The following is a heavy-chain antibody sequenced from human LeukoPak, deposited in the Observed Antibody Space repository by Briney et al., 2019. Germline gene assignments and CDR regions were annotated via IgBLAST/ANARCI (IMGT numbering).Heavy chain of an antibody. Sequence: GRSLRLSCAASGFTFDDYAMHWVRQAPGKGLEWVSGISWNSGSIVYADSVKGRFTISRDNAKNSLYLQMNSLRAEDTALYYCEKETGIAARGDFVNWGQGTLVTVSS. J-gene: IGHJ4*02. CDR3: EKETGIAARGDFVN. V-gene: IGHV3-9*01. CDR1: GFTFDDYA. CDR2: ISWNSGSI. D-gene: IGHD6-6*01.